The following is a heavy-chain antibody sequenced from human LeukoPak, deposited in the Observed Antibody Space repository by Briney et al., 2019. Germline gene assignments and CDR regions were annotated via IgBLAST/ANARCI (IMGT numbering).Heavy chain of an antibody. CDR1: GYKFTDYW. D-gene: IGHD4-11*01. V-gene: IGHV5-51*03. Sequence: GESLKISCKGSGYKFTDYWIGWVRQMPGKGLEWMGMIYPGDSDTRYSPSFQGHVTISADKSISTAYLQWSSLKASDTAMYYCASRSNYGYFDYWGQGTLVTVSS. CDR3: ASRSNYGYFDY. CDR2: IYPGDSDT. J-gene: IGHJ4*02.